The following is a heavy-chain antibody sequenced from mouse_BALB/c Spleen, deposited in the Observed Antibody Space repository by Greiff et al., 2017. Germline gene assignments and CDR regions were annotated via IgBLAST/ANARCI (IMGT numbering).Heavy chain of an antibody. CDR3: ARDTPYFDV. V-gene: IGHV5-6-3*01. CDR1: GFTFSSYG. J-gene: IGHJ1*01. Sequence: EVMLVESGGGLVQPGGSLKLSCAASGFTFSSYGMSWVRQTPDKRLELVATINSNGGSTYYPDSVKGRFTISRDNAKNTLYLQMSSLKSGDTAMYYCARDTPYFDVWGAGTTVTVSS. CDR2: INSNGGST.